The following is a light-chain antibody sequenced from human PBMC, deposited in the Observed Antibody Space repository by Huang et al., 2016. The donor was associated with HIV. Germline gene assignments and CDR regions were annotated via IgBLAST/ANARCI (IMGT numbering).Light chain of an antibody. V-gene: IGKV1-39*01. J-gene: IGKJ1*01. CDR1: ENIGKY. Sequence: DIHMTQSPSSLSASVGDRVTITCRASENIGKYLNWYQQNPGKAPKVLIYTASSLQSGGTSRFSGSGSGTEFILTISSLQPEDSATYYCQQSYSMPWTFGQGTKVEVK. CDR3: QQSYSMPWT. CDR2: TAS.